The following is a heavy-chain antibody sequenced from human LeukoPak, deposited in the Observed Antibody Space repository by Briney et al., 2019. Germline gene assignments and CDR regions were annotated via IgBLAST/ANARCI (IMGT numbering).Heavy chain of an antibody. V-gene: IGHV3-30*18. J-gene: IGHJ3*02. Sequence: GGSLRLSCAASGFTFSSYGMHWVRQAPGKGLEWVAVISYDGSNKYFADSVKGRFTISRDNSKNTLYLQMNSLRAEDTAVYYCAKDSGIAVAGTLRAFHIWGQGTMVTVSS. CDR1: GFTFSSYG. CDR2: ISYDGSNK. CDR3: AKDSGIAVAGTLRAFHI. D-gene: IGHD6-19*01.